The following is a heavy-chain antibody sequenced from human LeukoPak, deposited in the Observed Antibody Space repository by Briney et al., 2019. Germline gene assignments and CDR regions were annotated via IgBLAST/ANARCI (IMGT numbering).Heavy chain of an antibody. CDR2: INAGNGNT. J-gene: IGHJ4*02. Sequence: ASVKASCKASGYTFTSYGISWVRQAPGQRLEWMGWINAGNGNTKYSQKFQGRVTITRDTSASTAYMELSSLRSEDTAVYYCARDRYPLNYYFDYWGQGTLVTVSS. V-gene: IGHV1-3*01. CDR1: GYTFTSYG. D-gene: IGHD1-26*01. CDR3: ARDRYPLNYYFDY.